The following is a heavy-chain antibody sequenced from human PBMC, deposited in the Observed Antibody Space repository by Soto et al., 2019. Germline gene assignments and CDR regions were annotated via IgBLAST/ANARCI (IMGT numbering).Heavy chain of an antibody. Sequence: QVQLVQSGAEVKKPGSSVKVSCKASGGTFSSYAISWVRQAPGQGLEWMGGIIPIFGTANYAQKFQGRVTITADESTSTTYMELSSLRSEDTAVYNCARDRPKTYYYDSSGYPADWGQGTLVTVSS. CDR1: GGTFSSYA. D-gene: IGHD3-22*01. J-gene: IGHJ4*02. CDR2: IIPIFGTA. V-gene: IGHV1-69*01. CDR3: ARDRPKTYYYDSSGYPAD.